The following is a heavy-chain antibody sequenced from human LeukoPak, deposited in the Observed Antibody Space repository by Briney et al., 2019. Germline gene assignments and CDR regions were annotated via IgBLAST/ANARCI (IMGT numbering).Heavy chain of an antibody. CDR1: GFTVSSNY. Sequence: GGSLGLSCAASGFTVSSNYMSWVRQAPGKGLEWVSVIYSGGSTYYADSVKGRFTISRDNAKNSLYLQMSSLRDEDTAVYHCAREGVGADDYWGQGTLVTVSS. V-gene: IGHV3-53*01. CDR3: AREGVGADDY. J-gene: IGHJ4*02. D-gene: IGHD1-26*01. CDR2: IYSGGST.